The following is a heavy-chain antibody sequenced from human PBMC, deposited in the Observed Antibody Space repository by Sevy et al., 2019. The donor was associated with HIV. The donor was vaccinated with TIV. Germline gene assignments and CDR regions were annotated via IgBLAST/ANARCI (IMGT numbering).Heavy chain of an antibody. J-gene: IGHJ4*02. CDR3: AGENAWGRDYS. V-gene: IGHV4-59*08. CDR2: IYYNGHI. CDR1: GGSITSLY. D-gene: IGHD1-26*01. Sequence: SDTLSLTCTMSGGSITSLYWNWIRQPPGKGLEWIANIYYNGHINYNPSLKSRVTLSLDTSKNQFSLRLSSVTAADTAMYYCAGENAWGRDYSWGQGTLVTVS.